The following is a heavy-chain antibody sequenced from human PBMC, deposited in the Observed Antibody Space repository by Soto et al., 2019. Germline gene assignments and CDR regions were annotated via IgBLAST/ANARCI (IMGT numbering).Heavy chain of an antibody. Sequence: SGPTLLNPTQTLTLTCTFSGFSLSTSGMCVTWIRQPPGKALEWLAHIHWDDDKDYNKFLETRLSISKDTSKNQVALTVRNVKPVDTATYYCASIRRSRVSSGSWRSDGMDVSGQGTPVTVSS. CDR3: ASIRRSRVSSGSWRSDGMDV. V-gene: IGHV2-70*01. D-gene: IGHD3-10*01. CDR1: GFSLSTSGMC. J-gene: IGHJ6*02. CDR2: IHWDDDK.